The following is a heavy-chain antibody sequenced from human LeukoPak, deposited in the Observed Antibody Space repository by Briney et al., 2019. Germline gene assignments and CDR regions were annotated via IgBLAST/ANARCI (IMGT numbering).Heavy chain of an antibody. V-gene: IGHV4-34*01. CDR3: ATGCCSGGSCQAV. Sequence: PSETLSLTCAVYGGSFSGYYWSWIRQPPGKGLEWIGEINHSGSTNYNPSLKSRVTISVDTSKNQFSLKLSSVTAADTAVYYCATGCCSGGSCQAVWGQGTLVTVSS. CDR1: GGSFSGYY. J-gene: IGHJ4*02. CDR2: INHSGST. D-gene: IGHD2-15*01.